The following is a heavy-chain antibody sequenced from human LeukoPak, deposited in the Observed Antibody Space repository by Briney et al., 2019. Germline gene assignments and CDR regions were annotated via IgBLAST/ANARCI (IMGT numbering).Heavy chain of an antibody. CDR2: IWSDGSDT. J-gene: IGHJ4*02. V-gene: IGHV3-33*01. Sequence: GGSLRLSCAASGFTFSSSGMHWVSQAPGKGLEWVAVIWSDGSDTHYADSVKGRFTISRDNSKNTLFLQMNSLRAEDTAVYYCARDRGSRWYGPIDYWGQGTLVTVSS. CDR3: ARDRGSRWYGPIDY. CDR1: GFTFSSSG. D-gene: IGHD6-13*01.